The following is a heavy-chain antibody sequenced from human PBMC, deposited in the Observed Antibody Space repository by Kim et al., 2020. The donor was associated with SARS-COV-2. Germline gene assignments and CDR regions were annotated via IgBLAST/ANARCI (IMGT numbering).Heavy chain of an antibody. CDR2: ISYDGSNK. J-gene: IGHJ4*02. V-gene: IGHV3-30*04. D-gene: IGHD1-26*01. Sequence: GGSLRLSCAASGFTFSSYAMHWVRQAPGKGLEWVAVISYDGSNKYYADSVKGRFTISRDNSKNTLYLQMNSLRAEDTAVYYCAREVGARGSFDYWGQGTLVTVSS. CDR1: GFTFSSYA. CDR3: AREVGARGSFDY.